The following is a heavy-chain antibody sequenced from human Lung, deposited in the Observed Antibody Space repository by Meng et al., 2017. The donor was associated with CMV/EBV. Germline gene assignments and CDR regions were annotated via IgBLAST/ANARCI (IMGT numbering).Heavy chain of an antibody. J-gene: IGHJ6*02. Sequence: SETLSLTCTVSGGSISTYYWNWLRKLPGKGLEWIGYISNSGSTDYNPSLKSRVTISVDKSKNQFSLKLTSVTAADTAVYYCARFDMDVEGYYGMDVWGQGTTVTVSS. D-gene: IGHD2-15*01. V-gene: IGHV4-59*01. CDR1: GGSISTYY. CDR3: ARFDMDVEGYYGMDV. CDR2: ISNSGST.